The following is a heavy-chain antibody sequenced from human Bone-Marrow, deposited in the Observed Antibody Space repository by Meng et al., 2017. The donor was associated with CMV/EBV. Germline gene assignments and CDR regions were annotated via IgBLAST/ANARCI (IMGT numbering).Heavy chain of an antibody. D-gene: IGHD2-2*01. CDR1: GFTFSSYS. CDR2: ISSSSSYI. V-gene: IGHV3-21*01. J-gene: IGHJ6*02. Sequence: GGSLRLSCAVSGFTFSSYSMNWVRQAPGKGLEWVSSISSSSSYIYYADSVKGRFTISRDNAKSSLYLQMNSLRAEDTAVYYCARSHSKGCSSTSCYYYYYYGMDLWGQGTTVTVSS. CDR3: ARSHSKGCSSTSCYYYYYYGMDL.